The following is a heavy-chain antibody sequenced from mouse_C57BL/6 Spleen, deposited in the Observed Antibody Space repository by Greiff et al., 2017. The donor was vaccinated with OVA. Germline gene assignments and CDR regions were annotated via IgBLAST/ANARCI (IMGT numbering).Heavy chain of an antibody. CDR2: IRSKSNNYAT. D-gene: IGHD3-2*02. CDR1: GFSFNTYA. V-gene: IGHV10-1*01. CDR3: VRQRETAQAAPFDY. Sequence: EVMLVESGGGLVQPKGSLKLSCAASGFSFNTYAMNWVRQAPGKGLEWVARIRSKSNNYATYYADSVKDRFTISRDDSESMLYLQMNNMKTEDTAMYYCVRQRETAQAAPFDYWGQGTTLTVSS. J-gene: IGHJ2*01.